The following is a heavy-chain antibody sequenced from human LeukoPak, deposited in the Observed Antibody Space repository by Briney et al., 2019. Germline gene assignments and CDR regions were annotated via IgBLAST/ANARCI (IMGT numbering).Heavy chain of an antibody. CDR3: ARVWSSGYTKDY. V-gene: IGHV3-7*01. Sequence: GGSLRLSCAASGFSFSTHWMSWFRQAPGKGLEWVALIKQDGSVIHYVGSVKGRFTISRDNAKNSVYLQMNSLRAEDTAVYYCARVWSSGYTKDYWGQGTLVTVSS. CDR2: IKQDGSVI. CDR1: GFSFSTHW. J-gene: IGHJ4*02. D-gene: IGHD3-22*01.